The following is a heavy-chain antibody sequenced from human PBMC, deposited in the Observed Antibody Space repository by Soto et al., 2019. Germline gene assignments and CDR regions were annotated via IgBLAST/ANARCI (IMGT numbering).Heavy chain of an antibody. D-gene: IGHD3-10*01. V-gene: IGHV4-31*03. CDR2: ISNSGRT. CDR3: ARADYATGSYSPDY. J-gene: IGHJ4*02. Sequence: QVQLQESGPGLVKPSQTLSLTCTVSGGSVRRGNYYWSWIRQFPGKGLEWIGYISNSGRTHYPPPLMSRITILVDTSKNQFFLELRSVTAAVTALYYCARADYATGSYSPDYWGQGTLVTVSS. CDR1: GGSVRRGNYY.